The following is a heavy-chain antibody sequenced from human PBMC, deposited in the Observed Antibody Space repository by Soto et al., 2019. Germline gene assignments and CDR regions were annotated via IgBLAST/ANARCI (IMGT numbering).Heavy chain of an antibody. CDR1: GYTLTELS. D-gene: IGHD6-6*01. CDR2: IIPVFGAA. Sequence: GASVKVSSEVSGYTLTELSMHSVRQAPEKGLEWMGGIIPVFGAANYAQKFQGRVTITADESTSTAYMELSSLRSEDTAVYYCARGQTPESIADAFDIWGQGTMVTVSS. J-gene: IGHJ3*02. CDR3: ARGQTPESIADAFDI. V-gene: IGHV1-24*01.